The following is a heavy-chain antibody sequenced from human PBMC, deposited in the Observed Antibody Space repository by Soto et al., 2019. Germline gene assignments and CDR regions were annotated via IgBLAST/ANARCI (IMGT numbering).Heavy chain of an antibody. V-gene: IGHV3-7*05. Sequence: GFLRPSCTASGFSFSSQWMIWVRQAPGQGQETVANIKQDGREKYYVDSVKHRFTIPRDNAKHSLYVQMNSLHAAATAVHYCPVTLFRVVTPSTYYYYGMDVWGQGTTVTVSS. CDR1: GFSFSSQW. CDR2: IKQDGREK. D-gene: IGHD3-3*01. CDR3: PVTLFRVVTPSTYYYYGMDV. J-gene: IGHJ6*02.